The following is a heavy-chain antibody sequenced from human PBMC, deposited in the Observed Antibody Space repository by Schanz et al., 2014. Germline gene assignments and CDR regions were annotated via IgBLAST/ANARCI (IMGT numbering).Heavy chain of an antibody. D-gene: IGHD2-15*01. CDR3: ARDYSYCNGRNCYNTFDI. CDR1: GFTFISYD. CDR2: ISHDGHRD. V-gene: IGHV3-30*19. J-gene: IGHJ3*02. Sequence: QAQLVESGGGVVQPGRSLRLSCVASGFTFISYDIHWVRQAPGKGLEWVAQISHDGHRDFYADSVKGRFTVSRDNNWKTLSLQMNSLRAEDTAVYYCARDYSYCNGRNCYNTFDIWGQGTMVTVSS.